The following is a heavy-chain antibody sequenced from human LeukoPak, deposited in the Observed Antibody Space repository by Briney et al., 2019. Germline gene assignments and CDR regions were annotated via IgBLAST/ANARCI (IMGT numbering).Heavy chain of an antibody. V-gene: IGHV4-30-2*01. CDR2: IYHSGST. J-gene: IGHJ5*02. CDR1: GGSISSGGYY. D-gene: IGHD5-12*01. CDR3: ARDLGYSGFDWAP. Sequence: PSETLSLTCTVSGGSISSGGYYWSWIRQPPGKSLEWIGYIYHSGSTYYNPSLKSRVTISVDTSKNQFSLNLTSVTAADAAVYYCARDLGYSGFDWAPWGQGTLVTVSS.